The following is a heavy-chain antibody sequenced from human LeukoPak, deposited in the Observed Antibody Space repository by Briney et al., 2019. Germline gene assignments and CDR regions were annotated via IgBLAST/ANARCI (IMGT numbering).Heavy chain of an antibody. CDR1: GGSISSGDYY. Sequence: SQTLSLTCTVSGGSISSGDYYWSWIRQPPGKGLEWIGYFYYSGSTYYNPSLKSRVTISVDTSKNQFSLKLSSVTAADTAVYYCARGGFGELYDYWGQGTLVTVSS. V-gene: IGHV4-30-4*01. J-gene: IGHJ4*02. CDR2: FYYSGST. D-gene: IGHD3-10*01. CDR3: ARGGFGELYDY.